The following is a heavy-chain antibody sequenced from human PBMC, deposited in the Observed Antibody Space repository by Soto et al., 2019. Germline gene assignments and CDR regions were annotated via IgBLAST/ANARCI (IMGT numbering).Heavy chain of an antibody. CDR3: ARAREDTAMVRFDY. J-gene: IGHJ4*02. CDR1: GYTFTSYG. D-gene: IGHD5-18*01. Sequence: QVQLVQSGAEVKKPGASVKVSCKASGYTFTSYGISWVRQAPGQGLEWMGIINPSGGSTSYAQKFQGRVTMTRDTSTSTVYMELSSLRSEDTAVYYCARAREDTAMVRFDYWGQGTLVTVSS. CDR2: INPSGGST. V-gene: IGHV1-46*01.